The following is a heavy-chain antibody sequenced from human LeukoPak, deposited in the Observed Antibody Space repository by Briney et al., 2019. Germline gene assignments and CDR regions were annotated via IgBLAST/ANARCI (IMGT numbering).Heavy chain of an antibody. CDR1: GGSFSGYY. D-gene: IGHD4-17*01. CDR2: INHSGST. V-gene: IGHV4-34*01. J-gene: IGHJ1*01. Sequence: SETLSLTCAVYGGSFSGYYWSWIRQPPGKGLEWIGEINHSGSTNYNPSLKSRVTISVDTSKNQFSLKLSSVTAADTAVYYCARVTYGGYGYFQHWGQGTLVTVSS. CDR3: ARVTYGGYGYFQH.